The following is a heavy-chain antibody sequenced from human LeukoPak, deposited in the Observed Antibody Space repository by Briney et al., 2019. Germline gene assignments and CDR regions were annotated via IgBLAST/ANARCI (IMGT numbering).Heavy chain of an antibody. J-gene: IGHJ4*02. Sequence: ASVKVSCTASGYTFTSYGISWVRQAPGQGLEWMGWISAYNGNTNYAQKLQGRVTMTTDTSTSTAYMELRGLRSDDTAVYYCARGGDVSFEADRFGPPLDYWGQGTLVTVSS. CDR2: ISAYNGNT. V-gene: IGHV1-18*04. CDR3: ARGGDVSFEADRFGPPLDY. CDR1: GYTFTSYG. D-gene: IGHD3-10*01.